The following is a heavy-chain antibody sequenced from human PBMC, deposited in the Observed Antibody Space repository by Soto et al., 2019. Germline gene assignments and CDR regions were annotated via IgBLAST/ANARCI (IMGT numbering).Heavy chain of an antibody. CDR2: IYHSGST. CDR3: AKTTVVTPNGPAYYFDY. V-gene: IGHV4-30-2*01. CDR1: GDSISSGDYS. D-gene: IGHD4-17*01. J-gene: IGHJ4*02. Sequence: SETLSLTCAVSGDSISSGDYSWSWIRQPPGKGLEWIGYIYHSGSTFYNPSLKSRVTISVDTSKNQFSLKLSSVTAADTAVYYCAKTTVVTPNGPAYYFDYWGQGTLVTVSS.